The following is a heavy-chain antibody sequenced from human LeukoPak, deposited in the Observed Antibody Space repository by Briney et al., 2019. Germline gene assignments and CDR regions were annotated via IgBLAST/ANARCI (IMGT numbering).Heavy chain of an antibody. CDR1: GGTFSSYA. J-gene: IGHJ3*02. CDR2: ISAYNGNT. Sequence: AASVKVSCKASGGTFSSYAISWVRQAPGQGLEWMGWISAYNGNTNYAQKLQGRVTMTTDTSTSTAYMELRSLRSDDTAVYYCARTRSLPAAISLYAFDIWGQGTMVTVSS. V-gene: IGHV1-18*01. D-gene: IGHD2-2*01. CDR3: ARTRSLPAAISLYAFDI.